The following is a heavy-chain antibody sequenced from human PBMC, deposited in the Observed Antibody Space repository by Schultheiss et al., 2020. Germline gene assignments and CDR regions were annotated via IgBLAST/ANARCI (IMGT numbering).Heavy chain of an antibody. V-gene: IGHV3-30-3*01. J-gene: IGHJ6*02. CDR2: ISYDGSNK. Sequence: GGSLRLSCAASGFTFSSYAMHWVRQAPGKGLEWVAVISYDGSNKYYADSVKGRFTISRDNSKNTLYLQMNSLRAEDTAVYYCAREYVLLWFREPYYYYGMDVWGQGTTVTVSS. CDR3: AREYVLLWFREPYYYYGMDV. D-gene: IGHD3-10*01. CDR1: GFTFSSYA.